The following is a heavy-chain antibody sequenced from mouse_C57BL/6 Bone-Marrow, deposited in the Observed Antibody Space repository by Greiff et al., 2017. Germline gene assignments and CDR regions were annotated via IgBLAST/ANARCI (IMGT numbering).Heavy chain of an antibody. D-gene: IGHD2-3*01. CDR2: IDPEHGDT. Sequence: EVQLQQSGAELVRPGASVKLSCTASGFNIKDDYMHWVKQRPEQGLAWIGWIDPEHGDTAYASKFQGQATITADTSSNTAYLQLSSLTSEDTAVYYCTTSRWLLRGYAMDDWGQGTSVTVSS. V-gene: IGHV14-4*01. CDR3: TTSRWLLRGYAMDD. J-gene: IGHJ4*01. CDR1: GFNIKDDY.